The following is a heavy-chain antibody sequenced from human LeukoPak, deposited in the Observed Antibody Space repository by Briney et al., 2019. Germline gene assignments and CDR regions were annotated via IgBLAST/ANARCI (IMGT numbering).Heavy chain of an antibody. CDR3: ARARSLFGVAFYYYYYMDV. J-gene: IGHJ6*03. V-gene: IGHV4-39*07. CDR1: GGSISSSSYY. Sequence: PSETLSLTCTVSGGSISSSSYYWGWIRQPPGKGLEWIGSIHYSGSTYYNPSLKSRVTISVDTSKNQFSLKLSSVTAADTAVYYCARARSLFGVAFYYYYYMDVWGKGTTVTVSS. D-gene: IGHD3-3*01. CDR2: IHYSGST.